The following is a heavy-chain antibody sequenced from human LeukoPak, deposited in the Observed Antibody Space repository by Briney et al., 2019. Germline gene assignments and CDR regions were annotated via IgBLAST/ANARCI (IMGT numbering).Heavy chain of an antibody. J-gene: IGHJ4*02. V-gene: IGHV4-61*09. CDR1: GGSISSGSYD. CDR2: IYTSGSS. CDR3: TKGRGI. D-gene: IGHD3-10*01. Sequence: SETLSLTCTVSGGSISSGSYDWYWIRQPAGKGLEWVGHIYTSGSSNYSPSLKSRVTISVDTSKNQFSLKLTSVTAADTAVYYCTKGRGIWGQGTLVTVSS.